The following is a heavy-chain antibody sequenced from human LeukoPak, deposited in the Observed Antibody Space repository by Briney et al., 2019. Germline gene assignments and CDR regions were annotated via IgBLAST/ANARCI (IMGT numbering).Heavy chain of an antibody. J-gene: IGHJ4*02. Sequence: GGSLRLSCAASGFTFSSYAMHWVRQAPGKGLEYVSAISSNGGSTYYANSVKGRFTISRDSSKNTLYLQMGSLRAEDMAVYYCARFTYQRGQYDFWSGIDYWGQGTLVTVSS. D-gene: IGHD3-3*01. CDR2: ISSNGGST. V-gene: IGHV3-64*01. CDR3: ARFTYQRGQYDFWSGIDY. CDR1: GFTFSSYA.